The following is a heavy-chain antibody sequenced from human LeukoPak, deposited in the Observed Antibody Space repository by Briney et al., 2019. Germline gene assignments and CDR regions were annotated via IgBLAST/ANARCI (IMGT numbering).Heavy chain of an antibody. D-gene: IGHD3-10*01. CDR1: GGSISSSSYY. CDR2: IYYSGST. J-gene: IGHJ3*02. CDR3: AMLYGLRAFDI. Sequence: KPSETLSLTCTVSGGSISSSSYYWGWIRQPPGKGLEWIGSIYYSGSTYYNPSLKSRVTISVDTSKNQFSLKLSSVTAADTAVYYCAMLYGLRAFDIWGQGTMVTVSS. V-gene: IGHV4-39*01.